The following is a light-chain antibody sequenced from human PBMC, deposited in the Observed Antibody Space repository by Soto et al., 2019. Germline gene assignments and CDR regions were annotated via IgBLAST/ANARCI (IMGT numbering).Light chain of an antibody. Sequence: DIQMTQSPSSLSASVGDRVTITCRASQSISSYLNWYQQKPGKAPNLLIYAASSLQSGVPSRFSGSGYETDFTLTISSLQPEDFATYYCQQSYSTPYTFGQGTKLDIK. CDR3: QQSYSTPYT. CDR2: AAS. V-gene: IGKV1-39*01. CDR1: QSISSY. J-gene: IGKJ2*01.